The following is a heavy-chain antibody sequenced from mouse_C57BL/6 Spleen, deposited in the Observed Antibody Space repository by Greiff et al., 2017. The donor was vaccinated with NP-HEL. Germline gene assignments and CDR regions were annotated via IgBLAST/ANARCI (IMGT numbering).Heavy chain of an antibody. CDR1: GYTFTSYW. CDR3: ARGDYGGRFAY. V-gene: IGHV1-69*01. CDR2: IDPSDSYT. Sequence: QVQLQQPGAELVMPGASVKLSCKASGYTFTSYWMHWVKQRPGQGLEWIGEIDPSDSYTIYNQKFKGKSTLTVDKSSSTAYMQLSSLTSEDSAVYYCARGDYGGRFAYWGQGTLVTVSA. D-gene: IGHD2-4*01. J-gene: IGHJ3*01.